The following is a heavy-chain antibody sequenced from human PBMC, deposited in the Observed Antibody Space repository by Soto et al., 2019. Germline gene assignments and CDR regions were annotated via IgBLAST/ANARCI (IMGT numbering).Heavy chain of an antibody. CDR2: FDSEYGGT. CDR1: GYALTALS. Sequence: ASVKVSCKVSGYALTALSIQWVRLAPGKGLEWMGSFDSEYGGTIYAHKFQGRVTMTEDTSTETAYMELSSLRIEDTAVYYCARLVLWFGDLYGMDVWGQGTTVTAPS. CDR3: ARLVLWFGDLYGMDV. V-gene: IGHV1-24*01. J-gene: IGHJ6*02. D-gene: IGHD3-10*01.